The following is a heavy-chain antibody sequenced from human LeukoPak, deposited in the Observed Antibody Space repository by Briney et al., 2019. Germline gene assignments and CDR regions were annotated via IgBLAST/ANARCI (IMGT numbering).Heavy chain of an antibody. D-gene: IGHD1-26*01. CDR1: GFTFSSYA. CDR3: ARESGSYYSDY. J-gene: IGHJ4*02. CDR2: ISYDGSNK. V-gene: IGHV3-30*04. Sequence: PGRSLRLSCAASGFTFSSYAMNWVRQAPGKGLEWEAVISYDGSNKYYADSVKGRFTISRDNSKNTLYLQMNSLRAEDTAVYYCARESGSYYSDYWGQGTLVTVSS.